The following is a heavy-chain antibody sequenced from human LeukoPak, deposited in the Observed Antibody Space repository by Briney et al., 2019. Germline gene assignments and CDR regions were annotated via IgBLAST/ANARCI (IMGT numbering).Heavy chain of an antibody. CDR3: VRGVGVSRFNYFDP. Sequence: GGSLRLSCAASGFTFSSFGMHWVRQAPGKGLEWVAVIWYDASDRYYGDSVKGRFAISRDNSKNTLFLQMNSLRDDDTAVYYCVRGVGVSRFNYFDPWGQGTLVVVSS. CDR2: IWYDASDR. CDR1: GFTFSSFG. V-gene: IGHV3-33*01. D-gene: IGHD5-24*01. J-gene: IGHJ5*02.